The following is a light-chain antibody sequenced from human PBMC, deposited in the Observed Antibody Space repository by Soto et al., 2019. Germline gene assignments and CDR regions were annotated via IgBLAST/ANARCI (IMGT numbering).Light chain of an antibody. CDR1: QSVSRN. V-gene: IGKV3-15*01. J-gene: IGKJ1*01. CDR2: GES. Sequence: DMVLTQSPATLSVSPGERATLSCRASQSVSRNLAWYQQKPGQAPRLLIFGESTRATGIPARFSGSGSGTALNLTITSLQSEDFAVYYCKQYSHWPRTFGHGTKVDIX. CDR3: KQYSHWPRT.